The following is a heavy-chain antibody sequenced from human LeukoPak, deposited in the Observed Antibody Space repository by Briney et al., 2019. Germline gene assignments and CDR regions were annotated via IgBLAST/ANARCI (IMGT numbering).Heavy chain of an antibody. CDR2: INSDGSST. Sequence: GGSLRLSCAASGFTFSSYWMHWVRHAPGKGLVWVSRINSDGSSTSYADSVKGRFTISRDNAKNTLYLQMNSLRAEDTAVYYCASDYGEEGGDAFDIWGQGTMVTVSS. J-gene: IGHJ3*02. CDR3: ASDYGEEGGDAFDI. D-gene: IGHD4-17*01. V-gene: IGHV3-74*01. CDR1: GFTFSSYW.